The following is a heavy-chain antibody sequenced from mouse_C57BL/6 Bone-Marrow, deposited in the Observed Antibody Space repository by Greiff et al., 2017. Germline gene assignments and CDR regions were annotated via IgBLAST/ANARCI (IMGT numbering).Heavy chain of an antibody. CDR2: IYPRSGNT. Sequence: VQLQQSGAELARPGASVKLSCKASGYTFTSYGISWVKQRTGQGLEWIGEIYPRSGNTYYNEKFKGKATLTADKSSSTAYMELRSLTSEDSAVYFCAREGTTDWYFDVWGTGTTVTVSS. CDR1: GYTFTSYG. CDR3: AREGTTDWYFDV. D-gene: IGHD1-1*01. V-gene: IGHV1-81*01. J-gene: IGHJ1*03.